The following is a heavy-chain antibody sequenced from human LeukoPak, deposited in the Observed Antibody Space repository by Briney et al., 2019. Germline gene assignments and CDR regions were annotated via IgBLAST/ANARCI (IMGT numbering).Heavy chain of an antibody. J-gene: IGHJ2*01. CDR3: ARSSSSGPRYFDL. V-gene: IGHV3-53*01. D-gene: IGHD3-22*01. CDR2: IYSGGST. CDR1: GLTVSSNP. Sequence: GGSLRLSCAASGLTVSSNPMSWVRQAPGKGLEWVSFIYSGGSTYYADSVKGRFTISRDNSKNTLYLQMNSLRADDTAVYYCARSSSSGPRYFDLWGRGTLVTVSS.